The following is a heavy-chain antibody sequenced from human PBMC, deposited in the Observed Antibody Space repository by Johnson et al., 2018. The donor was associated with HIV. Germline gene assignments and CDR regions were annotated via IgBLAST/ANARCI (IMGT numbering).Heavy chain of an antibody. CDR1: GFPFSDYY. V-gene: IGHV3-15*01. Sequence: VQLVESGGGLVKPGGSLRLSCAASGFPFSDYYMTWIRQTPGKGLECVGRIKSKTDGGTTDYAAIVKGRFSISRDDSKDTLYLQMNSLKTEDTALYYCAKEDGAAWAFDFWGQGAMVTV. D-gene: IGHD6-13*01. CDR2: IKSKTDGGTT. J-gene: IGHJ3*01. CDR3: AKEDGAAWAFDF.